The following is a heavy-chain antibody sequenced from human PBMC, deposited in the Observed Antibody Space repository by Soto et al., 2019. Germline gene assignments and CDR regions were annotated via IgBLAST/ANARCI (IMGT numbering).Heavy chain of an antibody. J-gene: IGHJ4*02. D-gene: IGHD2-15*01. Sequence: PGESLKLSCQGSGYTFTTYWITWVRQMPGRGPGWMGRIDPSDSYTNYSPSFQGHATISADKSTNTAYLEWRSLKTSDSDIYYRASPKQDYGSRAYDYWGQGTLFTVSS. CDR3: ASPKQDYGSRAYDY. CDR1: GYTFTTYW. CDR2: IDPSDSYT. V-gene: IGHV5-10-1*01.